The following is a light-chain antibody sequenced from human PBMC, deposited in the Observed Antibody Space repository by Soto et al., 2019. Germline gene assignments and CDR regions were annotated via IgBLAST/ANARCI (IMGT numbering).Light chain of an antibody. V-gene: IGKV3-20*01. CDR1: HSVRSD. CDR2: GAS. J-gene: IGKJ1*01. CDR3: QQYGSSPRT. Sequence: EIAMTQSPATLSVSPGERATLSCRASHSVRSDLAWYQQKPGQAPRLLIYGASSRATGIPDRFSGSGSGTDFTLTISRLEPEDFAVYYCQQYGSSPRTFGQGTKVDIK.